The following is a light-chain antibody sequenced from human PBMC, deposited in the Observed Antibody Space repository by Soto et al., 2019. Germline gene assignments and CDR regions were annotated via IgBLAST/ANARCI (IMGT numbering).Light chain of an antibody. J-gene: IGLJ2*01. CDR1: SGHSNYA. CDR3: YTWGSDFSVV. V-gene: IGLV4-69*01. Sequence: QPVLTQSPSASASLGASVKLTCTLSSGHSNYAIAWHQQQPEKGPRYLMNLNSGGSHNKGDGIPGRFSGYSSGAEPYLTISSLPAEDAADYYRYTWGSDFSVVFGGGTKLTVL. CDR2: LNSGGSH.